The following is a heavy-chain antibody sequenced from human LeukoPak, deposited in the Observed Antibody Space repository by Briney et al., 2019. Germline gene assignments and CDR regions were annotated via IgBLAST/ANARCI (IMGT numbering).Heavy chain of an antibody. J-gene: IGHJ5*02. CDR1: GFTFDDYA. D-gene: IGHD2-2*01. CDR2: ISWNSGSI. Sequence: PGGSLRLSCAASGFTFDDYAMHWVRHAPGKGLEWVSGISWNSGSIGYADSVKGRFTISRDNAKNSLYLQMNSLRAQDTALYSCAKGRDQYQLLSKNCFDPSGQGTLLTVSS. V-gene: IGHV3-9*01. CDR3: AKGRDQYQLLSKNCFDP.